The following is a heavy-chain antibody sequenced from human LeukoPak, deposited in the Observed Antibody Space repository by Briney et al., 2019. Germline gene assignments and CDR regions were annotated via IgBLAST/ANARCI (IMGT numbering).Heavy chain of an antibody. CDR3: ARGRGPIPVAGNRFDP. CDR2: INHSGST. V-gene: IGHV4-34*01. Sequence: PSETLSLTCAVYGGSFSGYYWSWIRLPPGKGLEWIGEINHSGSTNYNPSLKSRVTISVDTSKNQFSLKLSSVTAADTAVYYCARGRGPIPVAGNRFDPWGQGTLVTVSS. D-gene: IGHD6-19*01. J-gene: IGHJ5*02. CDR1: GGSFSGYY.